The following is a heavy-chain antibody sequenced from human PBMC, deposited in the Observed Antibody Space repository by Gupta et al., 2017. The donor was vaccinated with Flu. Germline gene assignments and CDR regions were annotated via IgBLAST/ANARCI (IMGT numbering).Heavy chain of an antibody. CDR2: IKQDGSEK. CDR3: ARYFRGSGSYYNVNYFDY. CDR1: GLTFSSSW. J-gene: IGHJ4*02. D-gene: IGHD3-10*01. V-gene: IGHV3-7*01. Sequence: EVQLVESGGGLVQPGGSLRLSCAASGLTFSSSWMSWIRQAPGKGLEWVANIKQDGSEKYYGDSVKGRFTISRDNAKNSLYLQMNSLRAEDTAVYYCARYFRGSGSYYNVNYFDYWGQGTLVTVSS.